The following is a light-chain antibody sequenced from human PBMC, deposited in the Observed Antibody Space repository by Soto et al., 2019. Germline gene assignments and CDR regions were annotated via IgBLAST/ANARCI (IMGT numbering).Light chain of an antibody. J-gene: IGLJ3*02. V-gene: IGLV2-23*02. Sequence: QSALTQPASVSGSPGQSITISCTGTNSDVGTSNLVSWYQQHPGKAPKFLIYEVSERPSGVSNRFSGSKSGNTASLTISGLQAEDEADYYCCSRGTTTPWVFGGGTKVTVL. CDR3: CSRGTTTPWV. CDR1: NSDVGTSNL. CDR2: EVS.